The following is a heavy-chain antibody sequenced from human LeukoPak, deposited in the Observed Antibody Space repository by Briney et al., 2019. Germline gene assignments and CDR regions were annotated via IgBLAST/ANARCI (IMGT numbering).Heavy chain of an antibody. Sequence: PSETLSLTCAVYGGSFSGYYWSWIRQPPGKGLEWIGEINHSGSTNYNPSLKSRVTISVDTSKNQFSPKLSSVTAADTAVYYCARRIAVAGTDYWGQGTLVTVSS. D-gene: IGHD6-19*01. V-gene: IGHV4-34*01. CDR3: ARRIAVAGTDY. CDR1: GGSFSGYY. CDR2: INHSGST. J-gene: IGHJ4*02.